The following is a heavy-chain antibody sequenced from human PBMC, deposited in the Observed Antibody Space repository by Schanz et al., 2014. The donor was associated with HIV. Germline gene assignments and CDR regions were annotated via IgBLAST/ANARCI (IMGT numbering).Heavy chain of an antibody. J-gene: IGHJ5*02. D-gene: IGHD3-9*01. Sequence: QVQLVQSGAEVKKPGASVKVSCKASGYTFTSYGISWVRQAPGQGLEWMGWINPNSGGTNYAQKFQGRVTMTRDTSISTAYMELSRLRSDDTAVYYCARGQDWPGPRLDHWGHGTLVLVSS. CDR1: GYTFTSYG. CDR2: INPNSGGT. CDR3: ARGQDWPGPRLDH. V-gene: IGHV1-2*02.